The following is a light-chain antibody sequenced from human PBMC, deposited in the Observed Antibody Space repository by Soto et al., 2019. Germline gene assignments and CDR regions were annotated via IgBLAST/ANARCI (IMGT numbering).Light chain of an antibody. CDR2: GAS. V-gene: IGKV3-20*01. J-gene: IGKJ2*01. Sequence: ELVLTQSPGTLSLSPGEGATLSCRASQSVNSGHFACYHQKPGQAPRLLLYGASTRATGVTDRFSGSGSGTHFTLNICGLEPEDVPVYYCQSFSSLPYTFGQANKLAIK. CDR3: QSFSSLPYT. CDR1: QSVNSGH.